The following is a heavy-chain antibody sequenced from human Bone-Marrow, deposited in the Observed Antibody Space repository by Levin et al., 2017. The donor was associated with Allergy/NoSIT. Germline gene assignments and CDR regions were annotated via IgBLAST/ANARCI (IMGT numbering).Heavy chain of an antibody. CDR1: GGSFSGYY. J-gene: IGHJ6*03. CDR3: ARESTYYYGSGSYYRRGGEYDDYMDV. D-gene: IGHD3-10*01. V-gene: IGHV4-34*01. Sequence: SETLSLTCAVYGGSFSGYYWSWIRQPPGKGLEWIGEINHSGSTNYNPSLKSRVTISVDTSKNQFSLKLSSVTAADTAVYYCARESTYYYGSGSYYRRGGEYDDYMDVWGKGTTVTVSS. CDR2: INHSGST.